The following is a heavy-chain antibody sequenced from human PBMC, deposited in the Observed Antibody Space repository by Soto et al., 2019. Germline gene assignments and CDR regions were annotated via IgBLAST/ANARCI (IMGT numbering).Heavy chain of an antibody. J-gene: IGHJ6*02. Sequence: ASVKVSCKASGGTFSSYAISWVRQAPGQGLEWMGGIIPIFGTANYAQKFQGRVTITADESTSTAYMELSSLRSEDTAVYYCARAICSGGSCYPNSYYYGMDVWGQGTTVTVSS. CDR2: IIPIFGTA. CDR3: ARAICSGGSCYPNSYYYGMDV. CDR1: GGTFSSYA. D-gene: IGHD2-15*01. V-gene: IGHV1-69*13.